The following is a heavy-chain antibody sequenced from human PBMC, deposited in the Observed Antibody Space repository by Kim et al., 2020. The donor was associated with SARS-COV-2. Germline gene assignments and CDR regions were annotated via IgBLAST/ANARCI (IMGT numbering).Heavy chain of an antibody. CDR3: ARGPYGMDV. Sequence: SDTRYSPSFQGQVTISADKSISTAYLQWSSLKASDTAMYYCARGPYGMDVWGQGTTVTV. J-gene: IGHJ6*02. V-gene: IGHV5-51*01. CDR2: SDT.